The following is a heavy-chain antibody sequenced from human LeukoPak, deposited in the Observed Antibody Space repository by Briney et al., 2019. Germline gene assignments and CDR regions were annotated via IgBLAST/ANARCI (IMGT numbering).Heavy chain of an antibody. J-gene: IGHJ4*02. CDR2: LYAGGST. Sequence: GGSLRLSCVASGFSVSGNDMSWVRQAPGKGLEWVSVLYAGGSTYFADSVKGRFIISRDNSKNTLYLQMNSLRAEDTAVYYCATLARRVTTILDYWGQGTLVTVPS. V-gene: IGHV3-66*01. CDR1: GFSVSGND. D-gene: IGHD2-21*02. CDR3: ATLARRVTTILDY.